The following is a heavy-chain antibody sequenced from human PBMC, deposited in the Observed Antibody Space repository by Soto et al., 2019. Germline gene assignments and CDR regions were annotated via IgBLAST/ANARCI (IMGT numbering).Heavy chain of an antibody. CDR2: IYYSGST. J-gene: IGHJ6*03. V-gene: IGHV4-59*01. CDR1: GGSISSYY. D-gene: IGHD3-3*01. CDR3: ARGLHYDFYYYYYYMDV. Sequence: SETLSLTCTVSGGSISSYYWSWIRQPPGKGLEWIGYIYYSGSTNYNPSLKSRVTISVDTSKNQFSLKLSSVTAADTAVYYCARGLHYDFYYYYYYMDVWGKGTTVTVSS.